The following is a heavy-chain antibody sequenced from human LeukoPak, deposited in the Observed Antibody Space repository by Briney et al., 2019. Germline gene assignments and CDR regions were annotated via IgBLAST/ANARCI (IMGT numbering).Heavy chain of an antibody. J-gene: IGHJ4*02. D-gene: IGHD3-22*01. CDR2: IIPILGIA. V-gene: IGHV1-69*04. Sequence: GASVKVSCKASGGTFSSYAISWVRQAPGQGLEWMGRIIPILGIANYAQKFQGRVTITADKSTSTAYMELSSLRSEDTAVYYCARAYYYDSSGYPDYWGQGTLVTVSS. CDR1: GGTFSSYA. CDR3: ARAYYYDSSGYPDY.